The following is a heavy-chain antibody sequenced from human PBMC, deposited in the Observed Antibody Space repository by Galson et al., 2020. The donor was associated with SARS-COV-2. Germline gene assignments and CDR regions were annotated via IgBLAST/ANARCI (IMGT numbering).Heavy chain of an antibody. D-gene: IGHD1-26*01. J-gene: IGHJ5*02. CDR2: FDPEDGET. CDR3: ATTTPMAGVGWFDP. CDR1: GYTLTELS. Sequence: GESLKISCKVSGYTLTELSMHWVRQAPGKGLEWMGGFDPEDGETIYAQKFQGRVTMTEDTSTDTAYMELSSLRSEDTAVYYCATTTPMAGVGWFDPWGQGTLVTVSS. V-gene: IGHV1-24*01.